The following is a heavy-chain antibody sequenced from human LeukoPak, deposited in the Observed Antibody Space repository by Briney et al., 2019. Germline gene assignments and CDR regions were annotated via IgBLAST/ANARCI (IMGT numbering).Heavy chain of an antibody. D-gene: IGHD3-3*01. V-gene: IGHV3-23*01. Sequence: GGSLRLSCAASGFTFSSYAMIWVRQAPGKGLEWVSSITDSGGATYYADSVKGRFSISRDNSKNTVYLQMNSPRAEDTAVYYCAKGAIFGMIIPFDPWGQGTLVTVSS. CDR2: ITDSGGAT. CDR1: GFTFSSYA. J-gene: IGHJ5*02. CDR3: AKGAIFGMIIPFDP.